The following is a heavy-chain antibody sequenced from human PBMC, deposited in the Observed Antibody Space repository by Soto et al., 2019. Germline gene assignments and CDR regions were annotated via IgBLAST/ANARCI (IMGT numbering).Heavy chain of an antibody. V-gene: IGHV3-21*01. Sequence: PGGSLRLSCAASGFTFSSYSMNWVRQAPGKGLEWVSSISSSSSYIYYADSVKGRFTISRDNAKNSLYLQMNSLRAEDTAVYYCARADVLVPAAILYYGMDVWGQGTTVTVSS. CDR3: ARADVLVPAAILYYGMDV. CDR2: ISSSSSYI. D-gene: IGHD2-2*01. CDR1: GFTFSSYS. J-gene: IGHJ6*02.